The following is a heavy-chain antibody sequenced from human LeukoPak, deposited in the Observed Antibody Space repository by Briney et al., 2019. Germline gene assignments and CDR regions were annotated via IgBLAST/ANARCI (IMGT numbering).Heavy chain of an antibody. CDR3: AKDSYSKGDY. J-gene: IGHJ4*02. V-gene: IGHV3-7*01. Sequence: PGGSLRLSCTASGFPFSSYRMTWVRQAPGKGLEWVANIKLDGSVINYVDSVKGRFTISRDNAKNSLYLQMTNLRVEDTALYYCAKDSYSKGDYWGQGTLVTVSS. D-gene: IGHD6-13*01. CDR1: GFPFSSYR. CDR2: IKLDGSVI.